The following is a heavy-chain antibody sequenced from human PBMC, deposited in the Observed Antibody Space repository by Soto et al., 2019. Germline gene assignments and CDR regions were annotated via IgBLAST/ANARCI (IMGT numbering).Heavy chain of an antibody. Sequence: ASVKVSCKASGYTFTSYGISWVRQAPGQGLEWMGWISAYNGNTNYAQKLQGRVTMTTDTSTSTAYMELRSLRSDDTAVYYCARDYPSEYSSGWFDFGYWGQGTLVTVS. CDR2: ISAYNGNT. CDR3: ARDYPSEYSSGWFDFGY. V-gene: IGHV1-18*01. J-gene: IGHJ4*02. D-gene: IGHD6-19*01. CDR1: GYTFTSYG.